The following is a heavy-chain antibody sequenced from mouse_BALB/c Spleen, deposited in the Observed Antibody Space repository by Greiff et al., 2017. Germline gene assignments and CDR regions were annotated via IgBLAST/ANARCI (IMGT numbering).Heavy chain of an antibody. Sequence: EVHLVESGGGLVQPGGSLRLSCATSGFTFTDYYMSWVRQPPGKALEWLGFIRNKANGYTTEYSASVKGRFTISRDNSQSILYLQMNTLRAEDSATYYCARTNYYGSSYWFAYWGQGTLVTVSA. D-gene: IGHD1-1*01. J-gene: IGHJ3*01. CDR2: IRNKANGYTT. CDR3: ARTNYYGSSYWFAY. V-gene: IGHV7-3*02. CDR1: GFTFTDYY.